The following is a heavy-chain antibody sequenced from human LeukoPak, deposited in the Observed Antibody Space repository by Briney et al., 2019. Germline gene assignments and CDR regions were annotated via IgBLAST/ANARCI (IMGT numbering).Heavy chain of an antibody. D-gene: IGHD5-18*01. CDR1: GDSVNSGNFY. CDR2: LYISGST. CDR3: ARGEIQLWSYFDY. J-gene: IGHJ4*02. Sequence: SETLSLTCTVSGDSVNSGNFYWSWIRQPAGKGLEWIGRLYISGSTNCNPSLKSRVIISVDTSKNQFSLKLSSVTAADTAVYYCARGEIQLWSYFDYWGQGMLVTVSS. V-gene: IGHV4-61*02.